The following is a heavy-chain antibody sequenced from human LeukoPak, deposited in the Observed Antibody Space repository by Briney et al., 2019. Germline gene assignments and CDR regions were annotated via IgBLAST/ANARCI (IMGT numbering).Heavy chain of an antibody. CDR3: AKSTEITMIVVVIIDPYYFDY. Sequence: QSGGSLRLSCAASGFTVNTYAMSWVRQAPGKGLEWVSGISGSGGNTYYADSVKGRFTISRDNSKNTLYLQMNSLRAEDTAVYYCAKSTEITMIVVVIIDPYYFDYWGQGTLVTVSS. J-gene: IGHJ4*02. V-gene: IGHV3-23*01. CDR2: ISGSGGNT. D-gene: IGHD3-22*01. CDR1: GFTVNTYA.